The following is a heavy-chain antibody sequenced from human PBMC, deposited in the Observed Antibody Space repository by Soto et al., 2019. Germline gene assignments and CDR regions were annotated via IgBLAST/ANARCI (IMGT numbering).Heavy chain of an antibody. V-gene: IGHV1-69*01. D-gene: IGHD3-16*02. J-gene: IGHJ6*02. CDR1: GGTFSSYA. CDR3: ARGYDYVWGSYRDYYYYYGMDV. CDR2: IIPIFGTA. Sequence: VQLVQSGAEVKKPGSSVKVSCKASGGTFSSYAISWVRQAPGQGLEWMGGIIPIFGTANYAQKFQGRVTITADESTSTAYMELSSLRSEDTAVYYCARGYDYVWGSYRDYYYYYGMDVWGQGTTVTVSS.